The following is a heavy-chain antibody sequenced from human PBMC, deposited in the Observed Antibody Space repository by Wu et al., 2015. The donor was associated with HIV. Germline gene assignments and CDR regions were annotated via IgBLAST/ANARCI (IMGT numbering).Heavy chain of an antibody. CDR2: IIPIFGTA. V-gene: IGHV1-69*12. J-gene: IGHJ5*02. CDR1: GGTFSSYA. CDR3: ARDISPRQLLVRGRWFDP. Sequence: QVQLVQSGAEVKKPGSSVKVSCKASGGTFSSYAISWVRQAPGQGLEWMGGIIPIFGTANYAQKFQGRVTITADESTSTAYMELSSLRSEDTAVYYCARDISPRQLLVRGRWFDPWGQGTLVTVSS. D-gene: IGHD2-2*01.